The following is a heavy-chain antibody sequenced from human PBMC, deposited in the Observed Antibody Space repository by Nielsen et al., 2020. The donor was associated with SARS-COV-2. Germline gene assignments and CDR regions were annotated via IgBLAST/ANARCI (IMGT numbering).Heavy chain of an antibody. J-gene: IGHJ6*02. CDR1: GFTFSSTW. CDR3: AKGSSGYDHYYYGMDV. D-gene: IGHD5-12*01. Sequence: GESLKISCSASGFTFSSTWMDWVRQAPGQGLVWVSRINPSGSGTAYADSVKGRFTISRDNSKNTLYLQMNSLRAEDTAVYYCAKGSSGYDHYYYGMDVWGQGTTVTVSS. V-gene: IGHV3-74*01. CDR2: INPSGSGT.